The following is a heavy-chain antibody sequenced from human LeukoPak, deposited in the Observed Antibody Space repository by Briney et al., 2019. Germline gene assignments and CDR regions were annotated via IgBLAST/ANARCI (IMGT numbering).Heavy chain of an antibody. J-gene: IGHJ4*02. CDR3: AGGGPYRGYDYPGV. CDR2: ISYDGSKK. V-gene: IGHV3-30*04. CDR1: GFTFSTYA. Sequence: PGRSLRLSCAASGFTFSTYAMHWVRQAPGKGLEWVTIISYDGSKKYYADSVRGRFTISRDNSKNTLYLQMNSLRLEDTALYYCAGGGPYRGYDYPGVCGQGTLVTVSS. D-gene: IGHD5-12*01.